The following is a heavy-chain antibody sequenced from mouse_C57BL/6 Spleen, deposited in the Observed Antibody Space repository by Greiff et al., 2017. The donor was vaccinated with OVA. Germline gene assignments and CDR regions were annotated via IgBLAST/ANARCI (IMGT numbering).Heavy chain of an antibody. CDR2: INPSSGYT. J-gene: IGHJ1*03. CDR1: GYTFTSYT. V-gene: IGHV1-4*01. CDR3: DRSYESPSYYGSSYWNFDV. Sequence: VQLKQSGAELARPGASVKMSCKASGYTFTSYTMHWVKQRPGQGLEWIGYINPSSGYTNYNQKFKDKATLTADKSSSTAYLQLSSLTSEDSAVDYSDRSYESPSYYGSSYWNFDVWGTGTTVTVSS. D-gene: IGHD1-1*01.